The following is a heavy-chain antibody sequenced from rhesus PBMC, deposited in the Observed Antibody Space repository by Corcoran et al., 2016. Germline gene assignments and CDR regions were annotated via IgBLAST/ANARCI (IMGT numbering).Heavy chain of an antibody. CDR3: AKDIRVSGVIMGGLDV. Sequence: EVQLVESGGGLVQPGGSLRLSCTGSGFTFSSYYMYWVRQAPGKGLEGVSAINTGGGSTWYTDSVKGRFTISKENAKNTLYLQMDSLRAEDTAVYYCAKDIRVSGVIMGGLDVWGRGVLVTVSS. CDR1: GFTFSSYY. CDR2: INTGGGST. J-gene: IGHJ5-2*02. D-gene: IGHD3-22*01. V-gene: IGHV3-8*01.